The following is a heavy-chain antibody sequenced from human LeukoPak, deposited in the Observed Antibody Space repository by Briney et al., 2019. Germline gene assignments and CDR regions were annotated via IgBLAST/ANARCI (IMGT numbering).Heavy chain of an antibody. J-gene: IGHJ5*02. CDR1: GGTFSSYA. CDR2: IIPIFGTA. D-gene: IGHD3-22*01. Sequence: SVKVSCKASGGTFSSYAISWVRQAPGQGLEWMGGIIPIFGTANYAQKFQGGVTITTDESTSTAYMELSSLRSEDTAVYYCARDLGEYYYDSSGYSSWGQGTLVTVSS. CDR3: ARDLGEYYYDSSGYSS. V-gene: IGHV1-69*05.